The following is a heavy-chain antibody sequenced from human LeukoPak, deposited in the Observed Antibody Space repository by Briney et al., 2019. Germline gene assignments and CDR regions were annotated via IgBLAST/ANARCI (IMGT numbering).Heavy chain of an antibody. Sequence: SETLSLTCTVSGGSISNYYWSWIRQPAGKGLEWIGRIYTSGTTNYNPSLKSRVTMSVDTSKNHFSLKLDSVTAADTAVYYCARDVRRSSSSANSYYYYMDVWGKGTTATVSS. CDR1: GGSISNYY. D-gene: IGHD6-6*01. CDR3: ARDVRRSSSSANSYYYYMDV. CDR2: IYTSGTT. J-gene: IGHJ6*03. V-gene: IGHV4-4*07.